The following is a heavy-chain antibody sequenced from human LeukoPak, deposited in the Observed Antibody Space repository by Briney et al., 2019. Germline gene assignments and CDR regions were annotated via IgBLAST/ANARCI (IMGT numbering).Heavy chain of an antibody. CDR3: ARGVITPSIYGAFDI. D-gene: IGHD3-22*01. V-gene: IGHV3-48*03. J-gene: IGHJ3*02. Sequence: GGSLRLSCAASRFTFGSYGMHWVRQAPGKGLEWVSYISSSGSTIYYADSVKGRFTISGDNAKNSLYLQMNSLRAEDTAVYYCARGVITPSIYGAFDIWGQGTMVTVSS. CDR1: RFTFGSYG. CDR2: ISSSGSTI.